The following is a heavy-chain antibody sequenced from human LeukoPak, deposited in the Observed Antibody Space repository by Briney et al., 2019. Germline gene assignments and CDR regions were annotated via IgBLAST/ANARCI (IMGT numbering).Heavy chain of an antibody. V-gene: IGHV3-7*03. D-gene: IGHD3-16*01. J-gene: IGHJ4*02. CDR2: IKQDGSEK. CDR1: GFTFSTYA. CDR3: ARGYAFGDY. Sequence: GGSLRLSCVASGFTFSTYAMSWVRQAPGKGLEWVANIKQDGSEKYYVDSVKGRFTISRDNAKNSLYLQMNSLRAEDTAAYYCARGYAFGDYWGQGTLVTVSS.